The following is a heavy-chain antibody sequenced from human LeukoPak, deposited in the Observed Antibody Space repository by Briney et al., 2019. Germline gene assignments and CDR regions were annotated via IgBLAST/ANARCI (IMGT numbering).Heavy chain of an antibody. CDR2: INHSGST. V-gene: IGHV4-34*01. CDR3: ARALEETLYGDRGYYGMDV. Sequence: SETLSLTCAVYGGSFSGYYWSWIRQPPGKGLEWIGEINHSGSTNYNPSLKSRVTISVDTSKNQFSLKLSSVTAADTAVYYCARALEETLYGDRGYYGMDVWGQGTTVTVSS. J-gene: IGHJ6*02. CDR1: GGSFSGYY. D-gene: IGHD4-17*01.